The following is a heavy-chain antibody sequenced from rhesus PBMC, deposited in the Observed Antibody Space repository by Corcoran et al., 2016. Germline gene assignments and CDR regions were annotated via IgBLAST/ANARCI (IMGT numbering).Heavy chain of an antibody. V-gene: IGHV3S42*01. D-gene: IGHD6-31*01. Sequence: EVQLVESGGGLAKPGGSLRLSCAASGFTFSSYWMNWVRQTLGKGLDWISIINSGGGSTYYADYGNVRFTISRDNSKNTLSLQMNSLRPEDTAVYYCAKEGVAAAAYYGLDSWGQGVVVTVSS. CDR1: GFTFSSYW. J-gene: IGHJ6*01. CDR3: AKEGVAAAAYYGLDS. CDR2: INSGGGST.